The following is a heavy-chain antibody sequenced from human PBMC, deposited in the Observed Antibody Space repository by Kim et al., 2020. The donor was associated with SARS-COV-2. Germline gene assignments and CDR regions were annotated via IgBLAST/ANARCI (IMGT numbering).Heavy chain of an antibody. J-gene: IGHJ4*02. CDR2: IYYSGST. CDR1: GGSISSYY. V-gene: IGHV4-59*13. D-gene: IGHD3-3*01. CDR3: ARLENFGPDY. Sequence: SETLSLTCTVSGGSISSYYWSWIRQPPGKGLEWIGYIYYSGSTNYNPSLKSRVTISVDTSKNQFSLKLSSVTAADTAVYYCARLENFGPDYWGQGTLVTV.